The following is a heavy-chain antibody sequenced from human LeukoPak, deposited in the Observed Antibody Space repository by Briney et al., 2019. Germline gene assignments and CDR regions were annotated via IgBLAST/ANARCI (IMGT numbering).Heavy chain of an antibody. CDR3: ARARQLERTDAFDI. V-gene: IGHV3-21*01. J-gene: IGHJ3*02. CDR1: GFTFSSYS. CDR2: ISSSSSYI. Sequence: GGSLRFSCAASGFTFSSYSMSWVRQAPGNGLEWVSSISSSSSYIYYADSVKGRFTISRDNDKNSLYLQMNSLRAEDTAVYYCARARQLERTDAFDIWGQGTMVTVSS. D-gene: IGHD1-1*01.